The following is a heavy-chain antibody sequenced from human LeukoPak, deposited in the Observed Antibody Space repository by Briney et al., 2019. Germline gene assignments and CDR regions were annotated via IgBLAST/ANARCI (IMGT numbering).Heavy chain of an antibody. CDR3: ARGGRGRYFDWLLLVSGGFDY. D-gene: IGHD3-9*01. CDR1: GGSFSGYY. J-gene: IGHJ4*02. V-gene: IGHV4-34*01. CDR2: INHRGST. Sequence: SETLSLTCAVYGGSFSGYYWSWIRQPPGKGLEWVGEINHRGSTNNNPSLKSRVTISVHTSKNQFSLKLSAVTAADTAVYYCARGGRGRYFDWLLLVSGGFDYWGQGTLVTVSS.